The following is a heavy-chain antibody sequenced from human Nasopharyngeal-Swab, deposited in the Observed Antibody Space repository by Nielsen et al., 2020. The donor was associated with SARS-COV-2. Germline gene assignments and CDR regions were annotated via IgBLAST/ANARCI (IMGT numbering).Heavy chain of an antibody. J-gene: IGHJ6*03. D-gene: IGHD4-11*01. V-gene: IGHV3-30*18. CDR3: AKDLNSNFLNYMDV. CDR1: GFTFRNYG. CDR2: ISYDGSNT. Sequence: GESLKISCVASGFTFRNYGMHWVRQAPGKGLEWVAVISYDGSNTYYADSVKGRFTISRDNSKSTLYLQMNSLRAEDTAAYYCAKDLNSNFLNYMDVWGKGTTVSVSS.